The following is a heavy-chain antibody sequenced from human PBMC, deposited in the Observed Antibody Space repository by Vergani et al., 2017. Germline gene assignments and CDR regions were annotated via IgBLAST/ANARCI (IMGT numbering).Heavy chain of an antibody. CDR3: ARELIYSGNSGWFDP. J-gene: IGHJ5*02. CDR1: GGSISSYY. CDR2: IYTSGST. V-gene: IGHV4-4*07. D-gene: IGHD4-23*01. Sequence: QVQLQESGPGLVKPSETLSLTCTVSGGSISSYYWSWIRQPAGKGLEWIGRIYTSGSTNYNPSLKSRVTMSGDTSKNQFSLKLSSVTAADTAVYYCARELIYSGNSGWFDPWGQGTLVTVSS.